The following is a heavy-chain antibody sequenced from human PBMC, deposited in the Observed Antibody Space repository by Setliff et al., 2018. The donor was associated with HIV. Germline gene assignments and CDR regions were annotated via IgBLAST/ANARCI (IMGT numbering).Heavy chain of an antibody. J-gene: IGHJ6*02. CDR2: IKYDGSEK. CDR3: AREPHELRYFDWLLYPAYSYYGMDV. Sequence: PGGSLRLSCAASGFLFHTYWMSWVRQAPGKGLEWVANIKYDGSEKYYVGSVKGRFTISRDNAKNSLYLQMNSLRAEDTAVYYCAREPHELRYFDWLLYPAYSYYGMDVWGQGTTVIVSS. D-gene: IGHD3-9*01. CDR1: GFLFHTYW. V-gene: IGHV3-7*01.